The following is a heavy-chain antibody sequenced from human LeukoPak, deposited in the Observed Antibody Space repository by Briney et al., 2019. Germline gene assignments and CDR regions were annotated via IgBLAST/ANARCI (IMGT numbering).Heavy chain of an antibody. CDR3: ASLYCSSTSCYTFTGYMDV. V-gene: IGHV3-30-3*01. D-gene: IGHD2-2*02. CDR1: GFTFSSYA. Sequence: PGGSLRLSCAASGFTFSSYAMHWVRQAPGKGLEWVAVISYDGSNKYYADSVKGRFTISRDNSKNTLYLQMNSLRAEDTAVYYCASLYCSSTSCYTFTGYMDVWGKGTTVTVSS. J-gene: IGHJ6*03. CDR2: ISYDGSNK.